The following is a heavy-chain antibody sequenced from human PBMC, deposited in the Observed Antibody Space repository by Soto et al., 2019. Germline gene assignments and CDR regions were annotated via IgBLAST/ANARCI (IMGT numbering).Heavy chain of an antibody. CDR1: GDTFTSYA. Sequence: GASVKIGCAASGDTFTSYAISVVRQAPGQGLEWMGWISAYNGNTNYAQKLQGRVTMTTDTSTSTAYMELRSLRSDDTAVYYCAVPTDYFDYWGQGTLVTVSS. CDR3: AVPTDYFDY. CDR2: ISAYNGNT. J-gene: IGHJ4*02. V-gene: IGHV1-18*01. D-gene: IGHD4-17*01.